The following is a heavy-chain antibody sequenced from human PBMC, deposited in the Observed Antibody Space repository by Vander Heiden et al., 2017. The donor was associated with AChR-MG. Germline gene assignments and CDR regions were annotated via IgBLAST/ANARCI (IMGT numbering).Heavy chain of an antibody. J-gene: IGHJ4*02. Sequence: QVQLVESGGGVVQPGRSLRLSCAASGFTFSSHGMHWVRQAPGQGLEWVAVIWYDGSNKYYADSVKGRFTISRDNSKNTLYLQMNSLRAEDTAVYYCARDRSPYYDILTGYPDYWGQGTLVTVSS. CDR2: IWYDGSNK. CDR3: ARDRSPYYDILTGYPDY. V-gene: IGHV3-33*01. CDR1: GFTFSSHG. D-gene: IGHD3-9*01.